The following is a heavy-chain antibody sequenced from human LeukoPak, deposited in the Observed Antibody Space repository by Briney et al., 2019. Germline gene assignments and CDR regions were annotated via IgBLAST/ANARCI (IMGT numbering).Heavy chain of an antibody. CDR3: ARVHDFWSGSRRDDALDI. V-gene: IGHV3-53*01. CDR1: GFAPSANL. D-gene: IGHD3-3*01. CDR2: IYTGGST. Sequence: GGSLRLSCAVPGFAPSANLMSSVRQAPGKGLECVSLIYTGGSTYSADSVKGRFTISRDNSKNTLYLQMNSLRAEDTAVYYCARVHDFWSGSRRDDALDICGQGTLVTVSS. J-gene: IGHJ3*02.